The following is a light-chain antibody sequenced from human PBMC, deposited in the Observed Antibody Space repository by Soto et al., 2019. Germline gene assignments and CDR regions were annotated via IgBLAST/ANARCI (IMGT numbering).Light chain of an antibody. CDR3: QQYNNWPPWT. V-gene: IGKV3-15*01. Sequence: ILMTQSPATLSVSPGERATLSCRASQSVSNNLAWYQQKPGQAPRLLLYDASTRATGIPARYSGSGSGTEFTLTISGLQSEDFAVDYFQQYNNWPPWTFGQGTKVEIK. J-gene: IGKJ1*01. CDR1: QSVSNN. CDR2: DAS.